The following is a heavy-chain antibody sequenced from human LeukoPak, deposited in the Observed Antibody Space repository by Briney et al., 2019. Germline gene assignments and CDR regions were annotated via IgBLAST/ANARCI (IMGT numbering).Heavy chain of an antibody. Sequence: PETLSLTCALSGGSISSSNWWSWVRQPPGKGREWIGEIYHSGSTNYNPSLKSPVTISLDKSKNQSSLKLSSVTAADTAVYYCARLQKRITMVRGVDWFDPWGQGTLVTVSS. CDR3: ARLQKRITMVRGVDWFDP. CDR1: GGSISSSNW. D-gene: IGHD3-10*01. J-gene: IGHJ5*02. CDR2: IYHSGST. V-gene: IGHV4-4*03.